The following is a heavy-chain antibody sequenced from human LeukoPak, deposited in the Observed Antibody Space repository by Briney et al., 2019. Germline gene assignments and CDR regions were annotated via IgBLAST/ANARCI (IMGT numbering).Heavy chain of an antibody. CDR1: GFTFSSCA. V-gene: IGHV3-23*01. CDR2: ISGSGATT. CDR3: AKDQSRVGASDPFDY. J-gene: IGHJ4*02. Sequence: PEGSLRLSCAASGFTFSSCAMTWVRQAPGKGLEWVSSISGSGATTYYADSVKGRFTISRDNSNNTVYLQMSSLRAEDTAVYYCAKDQSRVGASDPFDYWGQGMQVGVSS. D-gene: IGHD1-26*01.